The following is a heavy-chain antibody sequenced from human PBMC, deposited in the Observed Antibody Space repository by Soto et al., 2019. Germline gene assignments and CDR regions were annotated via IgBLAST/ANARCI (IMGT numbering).Heavy chain of an antibody. CDR3: ARSIVVVTALVY. CDR1: GYTFTSYG. D-gene: IGHD2-21*02. V-gene: IGHV1-3*01. CDR2: INAGNGNT. J-gene: IGHJ4*02. Sequence: ASVKASCKASGYTFTSYGMHWVRQAPGQRLEWMGWINAGNGNTKYSQKFQGRVTITRDTSASTAYMELSSLRSEDTAVYYCARSIVVVTALVYWGQGTLVTVSS.